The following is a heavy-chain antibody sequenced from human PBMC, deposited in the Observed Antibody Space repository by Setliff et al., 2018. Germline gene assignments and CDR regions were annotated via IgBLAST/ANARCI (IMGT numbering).Heavy chain of an antibody. Sequence: ASVPVSCKASGYLFSSYGISWVRQAPGQGLQWMGWISSYNTDIANYAERFQGRITMTTDTSTSAAYMELRGLRSDDTAIYYCAISTLSICSGGSCPNVFDVWGPGTLVTVSS. CDR2: ISSYNTDIA. V-gene: IGHV1-18*01. CDR3: AISTLSICSGGSCPNVFDV. CDR1: GYLFSSYG. D-gene: IGHD2-15*01. J-gene: IGHJ3*01.